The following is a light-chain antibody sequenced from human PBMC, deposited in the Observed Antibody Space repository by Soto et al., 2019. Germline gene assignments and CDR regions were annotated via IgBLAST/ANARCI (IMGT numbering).Light chain of an antibody. CDR3: QQYGRSTIT. J-gene: IGKJ5*01. CDR1: QSVSSSY. V-gene: IGKV3-20*01. Sequence: EIVLTQSPGTLSLSPGERATLSCRASQSVSSSYLAWYQQKPGQAPRLLIYGASSRATGIPDRFSGSGSGTDFTLTISRLEPEDFAVYYCQQYGRSTITFGQGIRLEIK. CDR2: GAS.